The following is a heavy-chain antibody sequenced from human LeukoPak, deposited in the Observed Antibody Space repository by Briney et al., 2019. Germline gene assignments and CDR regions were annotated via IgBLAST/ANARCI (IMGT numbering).Heavy chain of an antibody. V-gene: IGHV4-59*01. J-gene: IGHJ4*02. Sequence: SETLSLTCTVSGVSIRSNYWSWVRRSPGKGLEWIANINYSGATYYNPSLRSRVTISIDTSKSQFSLKLTSVTVADTAVYYCARGGHIAIPPYGFDYWGQGALVTVSS. CDR1: GVSIRSNY. CDR2: INYSGAT. CDR3: ARGGHIAIPPYGFDY. D-gene: IGHD4-17*01.